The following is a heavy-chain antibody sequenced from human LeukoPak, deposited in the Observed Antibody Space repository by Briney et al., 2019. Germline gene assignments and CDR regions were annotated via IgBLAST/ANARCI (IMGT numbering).Heavy chain of an antibody. CDR1: GGSMRSYY. D-gene: IGHD6-19*01. CDR3: ARHGGGWSFDY. CDR2: ISHSGNT. V-gene: IGHV4-59*08. Sequence: PSETLSLTCTVSGGSMRSYYWSWLRQPPGKGLEWIAYISHSGNTNYNPSLKSRVTISVDTSKNQFSLQLSSVTAADTAVYYCARHGGGWSFDYWGQGTLVTVSS. J-gene: IGHJ4*02.